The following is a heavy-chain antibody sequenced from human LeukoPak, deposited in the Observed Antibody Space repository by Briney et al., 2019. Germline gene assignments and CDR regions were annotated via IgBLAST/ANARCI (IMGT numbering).Heavy chain of an antibody. CDR2: ISGSGGST. CDR3: AKGRSYYDSSGYPGVY. Sequence: GGSLRLSCAASGFTFSSYAMSWVRQAPGKGLEWVSAISGSGGSTYYADSVKGRFTIPRDNSKNTLYLQMNSLRAEDTAVYYCAKGRSYYDSSGYPGVYWGQGTLVTVSS. CDR1: GFTFSSYA. V-gene: IGHV3-23*01. J-gene: IGHJ4*02. D-gene: IGHD3-22*01.